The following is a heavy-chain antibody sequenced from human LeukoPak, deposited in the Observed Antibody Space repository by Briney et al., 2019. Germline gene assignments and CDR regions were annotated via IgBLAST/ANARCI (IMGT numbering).Heavy chain of an antibody. CDR3: ASHGLITFGGPYYYYGMDV. Sequence: GGSLRLSCAASGFTVSSNYMSWVRQAPGKGLEWVSVIYSGGSTYYADSVKGRFTISRDNSKNALYLQMNSLRAEDTAVYYCASHGLITFGGPYYYYGMDVWGQGTTVTVSS. CDR2: IYSGGST. V-gene: IGHV3-53*01. CDR1: GFTVSSNY. J-gene: IGHJ6*02. D-gene: IGHD3-16*01.